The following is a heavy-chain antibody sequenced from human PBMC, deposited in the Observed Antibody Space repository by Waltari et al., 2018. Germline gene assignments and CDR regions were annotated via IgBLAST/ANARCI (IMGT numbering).Heavy chain of an antibody. V-gene: IGHV3-23*01. Sequence: EVQLWESGGGLEQPGGSLRLSCSASGFTFSNYGMNWVRQAPGKGLKWVSSITGDGAYTYYTDSVKGRFIVSRENSKNTVYLQMNSLRAEDTAVYFCTKWAETTKAYFDDWGQGILVTVAS. J-gene: IGHJ4*02. CDR2: ITGDGAYT. CDR3: TKWAETTKAYFDD. D-gene: IGHD1-7*01. CDR1: GFTFSNYG.